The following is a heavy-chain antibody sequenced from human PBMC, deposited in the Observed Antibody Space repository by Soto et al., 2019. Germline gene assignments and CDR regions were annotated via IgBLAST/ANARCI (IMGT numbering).Heavy chain of an antibody. D-gene: IGHD3-9*01. V-gene: IGHV3-73*01. CDR2: IGSRGETYAT. Sequence: AGSLRLSCSASGVTVGASALKRARQSSGKVLEWLGRIGSRGETYATTYAASVKGRFTISRDDSKKTAYLQMNSLESEDTAVYYCSRDDSAWFFNWGRGTLVTVSS. CDR3: SRDDSAWFFN. CDR1: GVTVGASA. J-gene: IGHJ4*02.